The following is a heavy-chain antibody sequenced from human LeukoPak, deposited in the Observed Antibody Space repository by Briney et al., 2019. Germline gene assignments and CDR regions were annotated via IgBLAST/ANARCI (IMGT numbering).Heavy chain of an antibody. J-gene: IGHJ4*02. Sequence: SETLSLTCAVYGGSFSGYYWSWIRQPPGKGLEWIGEINHSGSTNYNPSLKSRVTTSVDTSKKQFSLKLSSVTAADTAVYYCVTYYFDSSGPKKNYWGQGTLVTVSS. D-gene: IGHD3-22*01. CDR3: VTYYFDSSGPKKNY. CDR1: GGSFSGYY. CDR2: INHSGST. V-gene: IGHV4-34*01.